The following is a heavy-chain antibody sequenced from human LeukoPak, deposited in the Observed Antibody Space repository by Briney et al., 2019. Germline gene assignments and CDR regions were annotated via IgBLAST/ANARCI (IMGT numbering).Heavy chain of an antibody. V-gene: IGHV1-46*01. CDR3: ARGAYCGGDCYFGWFDP. D-gene: IGHD2-21*02. J-gene: IGHJ5*02. CDR1: GYTFTSYY. Sequence: ASVKVSCKASGYTFTSYYMHWVRQAPGQGLEWMGIINPSGGSTSYAQKFQGRVTMTRDTSTSTVYMELSSLRSEDTAVYYCARGAYCGGDCYFGWFDPWGQGTLVTVSS. CDR2: INPSGGST.